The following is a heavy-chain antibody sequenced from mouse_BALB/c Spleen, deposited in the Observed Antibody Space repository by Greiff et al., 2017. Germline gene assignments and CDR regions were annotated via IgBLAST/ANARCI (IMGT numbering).Heavy chain of an antibody. CDR2: IYPGDGDT. CDR1: GYTFTSYG. Sequence: QVQLQQSGAELARPGASVKLSCKASGYTFTSYGMQWVKQRPGQGLEWIGAIYPGDGDTRYTQKFKGKATLTADKSSSTAYMQLSSLASEDSAVYYCARFVITTGGFDYWGQGTTLTVSS. V-gene: IGHV1-87*01. CDR3: ARFVITTGGFDY. J-gene: IGHJ2*01. D-gene: IGHD2-4*01.